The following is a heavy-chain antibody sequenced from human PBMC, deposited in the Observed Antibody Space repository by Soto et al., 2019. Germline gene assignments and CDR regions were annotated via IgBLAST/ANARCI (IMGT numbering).Heavy chain of an antibody. CDR1: GFTFNSYA. Sequence: PGGSLRLSCAASGFTFNSYAMSWVRQAPGRGLEWVSSLTGGGGTTYYADSVKGRFSVSRDNSKNMVYLQMNSLRGEDTALYYCVKGTGRYTGYVGDFWGQGTLVTVSS. V-gene: IGHV3-23*01. CDR3: VKGTGRYTGYVGDF. CDR2: LTGGGGTT. J-gene: IGHJ4*02. D-gene: IGHD5-12*01.